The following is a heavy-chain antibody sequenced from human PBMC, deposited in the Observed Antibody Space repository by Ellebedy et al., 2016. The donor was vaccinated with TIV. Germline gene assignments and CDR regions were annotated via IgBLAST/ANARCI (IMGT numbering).Heavy chain of an antibody. J-gene: IGHJ4*02. V-gene: IGHV1-46*01. CDR2: INPDAGTT. CDR1: GYPFTTFF. D-gene: IGHD1-26*01. Sequence: AASVKVSCKASGYPFTTFFIHWLRQAPGQGLEWMGLINPDAGTTTYSQKFQGRVTMTSDTSTSTLYMELSSLRSDDTAVYYCARDFFVGATDYWGQGTLVTVSS. CDR3: ARDFFVGATDY.